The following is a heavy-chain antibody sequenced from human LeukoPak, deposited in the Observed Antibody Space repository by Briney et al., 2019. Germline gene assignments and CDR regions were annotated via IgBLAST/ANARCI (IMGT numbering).Heavy chain of an antibody. CDR2: INPNSGGT. CDR3: ARDGGPGTAMSNFDY. J-gene: IGHJ4*02. CDR1: GYTFTGYY. Sequence: GESLKISCKGSGYTFTGYYMHWVRQAPGQGLEWMGWINPNSGGTNYAQKFQGWVTMTRDTSISTAYMELSRLRSDDTAVYYCARDGGPGTAMSNFDYWGQGTLVTVSS. D-gene: IGHD5-18*01. V-gene: IGHV1-2*04.